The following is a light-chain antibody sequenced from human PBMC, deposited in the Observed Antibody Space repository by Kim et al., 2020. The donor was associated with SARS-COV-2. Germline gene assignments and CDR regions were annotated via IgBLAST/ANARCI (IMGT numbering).Light chain of an antibody. Sequence: SYELTQPPSVSVSPGQTASITCSGDKLGDKYACWYQQKPGQSPVLVIYQDSKRPSGIPERFSGSNSGNTATLTISGTQAMDEADYYCQAWDSSTAWSWVFGGGTQLTVL. V-gene: IGLV3-1*01. J-gene: IGLJ3*02. CDR3: QAWDSSTAWSWV. CDR1: KLGDKY. CDR2: QDS.